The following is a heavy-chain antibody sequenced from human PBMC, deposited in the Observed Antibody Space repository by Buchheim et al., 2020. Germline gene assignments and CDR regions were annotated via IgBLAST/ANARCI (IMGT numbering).Heavy chain of an antibody. J-gene: IGHJ4*02. CDR2: INPSGGST. Sequence: QVQLVQSGAEVKKPGASVKVSCKASGYTFTSYYMHWVRQAPGQGLEWMGIINPSGGSTSYAQKFQGRVTMTRDTSTSTGYIELRRLRSEETAVYYCARQAGDSSGYYYPDYFDYWGQGTL. V-gene: IGHV1-46*01. D-gene: IGHD3-22*01. CDR3: ARQAGDSSGYYYPDYFDY. CDR1: GYTFTSYY.